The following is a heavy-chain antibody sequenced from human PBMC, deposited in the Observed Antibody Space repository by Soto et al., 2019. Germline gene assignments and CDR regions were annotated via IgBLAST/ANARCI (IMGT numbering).Heavy chain of an antibody. J-gene: IGHJ6*01. Sequence: QVQLVESGGGVVQPGRSLRLSCAASGFTFFPYAMHWVRQPPGKGLEWVAVISDDGSRKYYTDSVKGRFAISRDNSKNTLYRQMNSLRNEDTAVYYCAKVLRPGGQGLDYYYGMDGWGQGTTVTVFS. D-gene: IGHD3-10*01. CDR2: ISDDGSRK. CDR1: GFTFFPYA. V-gene: IGHV3-30*18. CDR3: AKVLRPGGQGLDYYYGMDG.